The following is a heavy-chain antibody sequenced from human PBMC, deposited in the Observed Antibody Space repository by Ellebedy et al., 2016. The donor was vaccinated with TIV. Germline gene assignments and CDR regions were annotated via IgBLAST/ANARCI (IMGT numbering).Heavy chain of an antibody. J-gene: IGHJ4*02. V-gene: IGHV3-23*01. CDR3: ARRSTDFAFDS. D-gene: IGHD3/OR15-3a*01. CDR2: ISANGGTT. CDR1: GFTFTGYP. Sequence: GESLKISCAASGFTFTGYPMNWVRQAPGKGLEWVSIISANGGTTYYADSVKGRLTIARDNSKNTLFLQMSSLRAEDTAVYFGARRSTDFAFDSWGQGTLVTVSS.